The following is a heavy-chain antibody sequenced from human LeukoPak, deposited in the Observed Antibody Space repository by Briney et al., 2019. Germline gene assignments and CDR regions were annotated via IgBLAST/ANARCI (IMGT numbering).Heavy chain of an antibody. CDR1: GYTFTNYA. J-gene: IGHJ4*02. Sequence: ASVKVSCKASGYTFTNYAISWVRQAPGQGLEWMGWISAYNGNTNYAQKLQGRVTMTTDTSTSTAYMELRSLRSDDTAVYYCATSNYGYVWGSFTPPYYFDYWGQGTLVTVSS. V-gene: IGHV1-18*01. CDR3: ATSNYGYVWGSFTPPYYFDY. D-gene: IGHD3-16*01. CDR2: ISAYNGNT.